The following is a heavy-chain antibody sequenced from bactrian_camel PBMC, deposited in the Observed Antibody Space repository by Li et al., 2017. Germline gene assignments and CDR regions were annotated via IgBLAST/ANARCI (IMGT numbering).Heavy chain of an antibody. CDR2: IDNYGTI. D-gene: IGHD1*01. CDR3: AARRDLECPRYPGIYGPQMSDFGY. J-gene: IGHJ6*01. CDR1: GYTDDRPC. Sequence: HVQLVESGGGSVQAGGSLRLSCVASGYTDDRPCMGWFRQAPGLEREGVAAIDNYGTITYADSVNGRFTISLDNAKNTMYLQMNSLKPEDTAMYYCAARRDLECPRYPGIYGPQMSDFGYWGQGTQVTVS. V-gene: IGHV3S55*01.